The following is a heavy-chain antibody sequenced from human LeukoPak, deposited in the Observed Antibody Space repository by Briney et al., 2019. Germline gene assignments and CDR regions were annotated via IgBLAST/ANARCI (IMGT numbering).Heavy chain of an antibody. CDR2: IYPGDSDT. V-gene: IGHV5-51*01. CDR3: AATYCSSTSCRDAFDI. CDR1: GYSFTSYW. J-gene: IGHJ3*02. D-gene: IGHD2-2*01. Sequence: GESLKISCXGSGYSFTSYWIGWVRQMPGKGLEWMGIIYPGDSDTRYSPSFQGQVTISADKSISTAYLQWSSLKASDTAMYYCAATYCSSTSCRDAFDIWGQGTMVTVSS.